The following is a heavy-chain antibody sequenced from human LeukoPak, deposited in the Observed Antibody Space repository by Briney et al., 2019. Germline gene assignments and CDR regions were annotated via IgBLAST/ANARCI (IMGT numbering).Heavy chain of an antibody. CDR2: NYTSGST. V-gene: IGHV4-61*02. CDR1: GGSIGSGSYY. Sequence: PSETLSLTCTVSGGSIGSGSYYWSWIRQPAGKGLEWIGRNYTSGSTNYNPSLKSRVTISVDTSKNQFSLKLSSVTAADTAVYYCARDRTIFGVPSGYYYYMDVWGKGTTVTVSS. CDR3: ARDRTIFGVPSGYYYYMDV. J-gene: IGHJ6*03. D-gene: IGHD3-3*01.